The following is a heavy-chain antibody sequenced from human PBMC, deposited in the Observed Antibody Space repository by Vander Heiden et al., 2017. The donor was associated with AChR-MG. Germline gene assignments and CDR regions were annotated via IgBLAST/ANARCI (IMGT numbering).Heavy chain of an antibody. D-gene: IGHD3-10*01. CDR2: IYYSGST. Sequence: VQLQESGPGLVKPSETLSLTCAVSGGSLSRFYWSWVRQPPGKGLEWIGHIYYSGSTNYNPSLKSRVTISVDMSKNQFSLKLTSVTAADTAVYYCARHEGVAYGSGSYSDYWGQGTLVTVSS. CDR1: GGSLSRFY. V-gene: IGHV4-59*08. CDR3: ARHEGVAYGSGSYSDY. J-gene: IGHJ4*02.